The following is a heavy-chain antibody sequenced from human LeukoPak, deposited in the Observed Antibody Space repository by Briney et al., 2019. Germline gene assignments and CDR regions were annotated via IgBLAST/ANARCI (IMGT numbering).Heavy chain of an antibody. V-gene: IGHV3-7*01. CDR1: GFTFRSYW. Sequence: GGSLTLSCAATGFTFRSYWMSWVRQAPGKGLEWVANIKHDGSQRYSVDSVKGRFTISRDNANNSLYLQMNSLRAEDTAVYYCATTAAFSYWGQGTLVTVSS. CDR3: ATTAAFSY. J-gene: IGHJ4*02. CDR2: IKHDGSQR. D-gene: IGHD2-2*01.